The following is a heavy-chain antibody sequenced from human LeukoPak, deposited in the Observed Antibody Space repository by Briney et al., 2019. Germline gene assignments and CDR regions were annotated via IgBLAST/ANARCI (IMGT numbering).Heavy chain of an antibody. CDR3: ARTRDYYENSRYTLLQD. CDR2: ISAYNGNT. CDR1: GYTFTSYG. J-gene: IGHJ1*01. Sequence: ASVKVSCKASGYTFTSYGISWVRQAPGQGLEWMGWISAYNGNTNYAQRFQGRVTIIADESTGTAYMVLGSLSSEDTAVYYCARTRDYYENSRYTLLQDWGQGTLVTVSS. D-gene: IGHD3-22*01. V-gene: IGHV1-18*01.